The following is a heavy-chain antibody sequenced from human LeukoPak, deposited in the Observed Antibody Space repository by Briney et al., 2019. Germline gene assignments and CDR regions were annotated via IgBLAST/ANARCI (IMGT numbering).Heavy chain of an antibody. Sequence: ASVKVSCKASGYTFTSYGINWVRQAPGQGLEWMGWVSAYNGNTNYAQKLQGRVTMTTDTSTSTAYMELRSLRSDDTAVYYCARASRPYYDILTGYYHPPYYWGQGTLVTVSS. CDR2: VSAYNGNT. V-gene: IGHV1-18*01. CDR1: GYTFTSYG. J-gene: IGHJ4*02. D-gene: IGHD3-9*01. CDR3: ARASRPYYDILTGYYHPPYY.